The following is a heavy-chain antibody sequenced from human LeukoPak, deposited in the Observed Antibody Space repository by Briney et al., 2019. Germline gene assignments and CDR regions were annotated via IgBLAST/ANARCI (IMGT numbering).Heavy chain of an antibody. CDR2: ISSSSGIM. CDR1: GFTFSSYD. Sequence: GGSPRLSCAASGFTFSSYDMNWVRQAPGKGLEWVSYISSSSGIMYYADSVKGRFTISRDNAKNALFLQMNSLRAEDTAVYYCARSYSGNSDLNYWGQGTLVTVSS. J-gene: IGHJ4*02. D-gene: IGHD4-23*01. V-gene: IGHV3-48*01. CDR3: ARSYSGNSDLNY.